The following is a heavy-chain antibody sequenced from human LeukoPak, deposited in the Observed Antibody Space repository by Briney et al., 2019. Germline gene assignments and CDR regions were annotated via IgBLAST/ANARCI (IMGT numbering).Heavy chain of an antibody. CDR3: ARSLGTYDSSGSPLDY. CDR1: GYTFTGYY. V-gene: IGHV1-2*02. Sequence: ASVKVSCKASGYTFTGYYMHWVRPAPGQGLEWMGWINPNSGGTNYAQKFQGRVTMTRDTSISTAYMELSRLRSDDTAVYYCARSLGTYDSSGSPLDYWGQGTLVTVSS. CDR2: INPNSGGT. J-gene: IGHJ4*02. D-gene: IGHD3-22*01.